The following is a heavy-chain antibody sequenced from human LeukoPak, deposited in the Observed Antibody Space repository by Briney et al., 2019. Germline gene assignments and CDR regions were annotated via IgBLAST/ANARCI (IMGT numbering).Heavy chain of an antibody. D-gene: IGHD5-18*01. CDR1: GFTFSTSS. Sequence: PEGSLRLSCTASGFTFSTSSMNWVRQAPGKGLEWVSYISSGSSTIYYADSVKGRFTISRDNAKSSLYLQMNSLRDEDTAVYYCARGVWIKQPLDYWGQGTLVTVSS. V-gene: IGHV3-48*02. CDR3: ARGVWIKQPLDY. CDR2: ISSGSSTI. J-gene: IGHJ4*02.